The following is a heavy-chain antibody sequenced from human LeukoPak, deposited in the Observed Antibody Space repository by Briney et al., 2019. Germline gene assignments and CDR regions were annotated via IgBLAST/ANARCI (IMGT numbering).Heavy chain of an antibody. J-gene: IGHJ4*02. CDR3: ARYRDSSGNFDY. V-gene: IGHV4-59*01. CDR1: GGSISSYY. D-gene: IGHD6-19*01. Sequence: PSETLSLTYTVSGGSISSYYWSWIRQPPGKGLEWIGYIYYSGSTNYNPSLKSRVTISVDTSKNQFSLKLSSVTAADTAVYYCARYRDSSGNFDYWGQGTLVTVSS. CDR2: IYYSGST.